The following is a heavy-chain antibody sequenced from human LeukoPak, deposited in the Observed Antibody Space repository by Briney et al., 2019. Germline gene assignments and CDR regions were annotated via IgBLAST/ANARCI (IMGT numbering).Heavy chain of an antibody. Sequence: PSETLSLTCAVYGGSFSGYYWSWLRQPPGKGLEWIGEINHSGSTNYNPSLKSRVTISVDTSKNQFSLKLSSVTAADTAVYYCARAGYCSGGSCGEGFDYWGQGTLVTVSS. J-gene: IGHJ4*02. CDR3: ARAGYCSGGSCGEGFDY. D-gene: IGHD2-15*01. V-gene: IGHV4-34*01. CDR2: INHSGST. CDR1: GGSFSGYY.